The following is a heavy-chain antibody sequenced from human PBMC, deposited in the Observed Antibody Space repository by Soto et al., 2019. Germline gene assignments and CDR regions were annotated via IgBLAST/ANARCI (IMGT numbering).Heavy chain of an antibody. CDR1: DYSIIRGYY. V-gene: IGHV4-38-2*01. Sequence: PSETLSLTCAVSDYSIIRGYYWGWIRQPPGKGLEWIGSIYHSGSTYYNPSLKSRVTISVDTSKNQFSLKLTSVTAADTAVYYCARTESFSTTWAGWFDTWGLGTMVTVSS. CDR2: IYHSGST. J-gene: IGHJ5*02. CDR3: ARTESFSTTWAGWFDT. D-gene: IGHD6-13*01.